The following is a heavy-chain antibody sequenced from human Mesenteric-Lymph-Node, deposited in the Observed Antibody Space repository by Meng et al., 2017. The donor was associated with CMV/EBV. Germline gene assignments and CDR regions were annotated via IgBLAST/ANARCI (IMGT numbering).Heavy chain of an antibody. V-gene: IGHV4-61*01. CDR2: IYYNGYT. D-gene: IGHD4-23*01. J-gene: IGHJ4*02. Sequence: SETLSLTCTVSGDSVRSSSYYWTWIRQPPGKGPEWFGYIYYNGYTNYNPSLKSRVTILLDTSKNQFSLKLSSVTAADTAVYYCARVERLTPFDYWGQGTLVTVSS. CDR1: GDSVRSSSYY. CDR3: ARVERLTPFDY.